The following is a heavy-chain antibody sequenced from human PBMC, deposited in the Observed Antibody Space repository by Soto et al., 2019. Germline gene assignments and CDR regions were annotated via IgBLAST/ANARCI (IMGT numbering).Heavy chain of an antibody. CDR2: ISGNGGST. V-gene: IGHV3-23*01. CDR3: AKEYSGYDIDYFDY. CDR1: GFTFSSHA. J-gene: IGHJ4*02. Sequence: GGSLRLSCAASGFTFSSHAMSWVRQAPGKGLEWVSTISGNGGSTYYADSVKGRFTISRDNSRNTLYLQMNSLRDEDTAVYYCAKEYSGYDIDYFDYWGQGTLVTVSS. D-gene: IGHD5-12*01.